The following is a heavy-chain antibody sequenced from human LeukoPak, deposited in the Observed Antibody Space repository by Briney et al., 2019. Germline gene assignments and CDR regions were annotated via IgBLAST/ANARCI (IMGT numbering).Heavy chain of an antibody. Sequence: ASVKVSCKASGYTFTSYYMHWVRQAPGQGLEWMGIINPSGGSTSYAQKFQGRVTMTRDTSTSTVYMELSSLRSEDTAVYYCARDWGLAYMVRGVKGYYYMDVWGKGTTVTISS. CDR2: INPSGGST. V-gene: IGHV1-46*01. D-gene: IGHD3-10*01. J-gene: IGHJ6*03. CDR1: GYTFTSYY. CDR3: ARDWGLAYMVRGVKGYYYMDV.